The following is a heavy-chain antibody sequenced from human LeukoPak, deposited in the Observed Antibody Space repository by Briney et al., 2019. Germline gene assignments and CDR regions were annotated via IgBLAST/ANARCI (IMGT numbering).Heavy chain of an antibody. CDR2: IKQDGSEK. J-gene: IGHJ3*02. Sequence: GGSLRLSCAASGFTFSSYWMSWVRQAPGKGLEWVANIKQDGSEKYYVDSVKGRFTISRDNAKNSLYLQMNSLRAEDTAVYYCASPLYYYDSSGYQGVGAFDIWGQGTMVTVSS. CDR3: ASPLYYYDSSGYQGVGAFDI. V-gene: IGHV3-7*01. D-gene: IGHD3-22*01. CDR1: GFTFSSYW.